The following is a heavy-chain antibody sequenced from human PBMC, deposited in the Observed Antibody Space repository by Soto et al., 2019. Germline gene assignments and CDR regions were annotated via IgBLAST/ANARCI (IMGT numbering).Heavy chain of an antibody. CDR2: IHGDGGKI. CDR1: GFMFSAYW. V-gene: IGHV3-7*01. D-gene: IGHD5-18*01. Sequence: EVQLVESGGGLVQPGGSLRLSCAASGFMFSAYWMSWVRQAPGKGLAGVANIHGDGGKIYYVDSVKGRFTISRDNAKRSLYLQMNSLRAEDTAVYYCARDFYGGYTYGPGDYWGQGALVAVSS. J-gene: IGHJ4*02. CDR3: ARDFYGGYTYGPGDY.